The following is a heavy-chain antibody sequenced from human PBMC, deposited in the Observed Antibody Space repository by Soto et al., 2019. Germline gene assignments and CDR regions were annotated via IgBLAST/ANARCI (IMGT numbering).Heavy chain of an antibody. J-gene: IGHJ6*02. Sequence: QVQLVQSGAEEKKPGASVKVSCKASGYTFTSYAMHWVRQAPGQRLEWMGWINAGNGNTKYSQKFQGRVTITRDTSASTAYMELSSLRYEDTAVYYCARGYCISTSCYGDYYYCYGMDVWGQGTTVTVSS. V-gene: IGHV1-3*05. CDR2: INAGNGNT. CDR3: ARGYCISTSCYGDYYYCYGMDV. CDR1: GYTFTSYA. D-gene: IGHD2-2*01.